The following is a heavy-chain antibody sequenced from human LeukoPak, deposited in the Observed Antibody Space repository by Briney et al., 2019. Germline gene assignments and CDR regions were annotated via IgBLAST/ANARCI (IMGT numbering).Heavy chain of an antibody. CDR3: ARYWDYYYGMDV. CDR1: GGSISSGDYY. CDR2: IYCGGST. J-gene: IGHJ6*02. V-gene: IGHV4-30-4*01. Sequence: SETLSLTCTVSGGSISSGDYYWSWIRQPPGKGLEWIGYIYCGGSTYYNPSLKSRVTISVDTSRNQFPLKLSSVTAADTAVYYCARYWDYYYGMDVWGQGTTVTVSS. D-gene: IGHD2-15*01.